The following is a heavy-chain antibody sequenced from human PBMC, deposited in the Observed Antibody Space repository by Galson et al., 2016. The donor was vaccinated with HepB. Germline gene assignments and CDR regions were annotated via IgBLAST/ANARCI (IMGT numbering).Heavy chain of an antibody. Sequence: LRLSCAASGFNFSAYDMYWVRQSPGKGLEGVAVILHDGSKKFYADSVKGRFTISRDNSKNTMYLQMDSLGAEDTAVYYCARANYYAMDVWGQGTTVSVSS. CDR3: ARANYYAMDV. V-gene: IGHV3-30*19. J-gene: IGHJ6*02. CDR1: GFNFSAYD. CDR2: ILHDGSKK.